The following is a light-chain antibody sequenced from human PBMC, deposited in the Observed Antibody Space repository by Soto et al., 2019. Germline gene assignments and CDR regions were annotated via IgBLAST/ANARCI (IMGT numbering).Light chain of an antibody. CDR3: HQSYSTPPLT. Sequence: DIQMTQSPSSLSASVGDRVTITCRASQSISSYLNWYQQKPGKAPKLLIYAASSLQSGVPSRFSCSGSGTDFTLTISSLQPEDFATYSCHQSYSTPPLTFGGGTKVEIK. V-gene: IGKV1-39*01. CDR2: AAS. J-gene: IGKJ4*01. CDR1: QSISSY.